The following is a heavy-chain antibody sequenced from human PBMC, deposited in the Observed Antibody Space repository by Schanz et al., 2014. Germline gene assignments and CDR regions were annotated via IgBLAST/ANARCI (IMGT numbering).Heavy chain of an antibody. V-gene: IGHV4-59*13. CDR1: GSDIRGFH. CDR2: IAYSGSA. CDR3: ARVGRNSYGFTSRFDA. J-gene: IGHJ5*02. D-gene: IGHD5-18*01. Sequence: QVQLQESGPGQVRPSETLSLTCTVSGSDIRGFHWSWIRQSPVKGLEWIGYIAYSGSANYNPSLQRRVTISLATSQTQFSLRLTSVSSADTAMYYCARVGRNSYGFTSRFDAWGQGTLVAVSS.